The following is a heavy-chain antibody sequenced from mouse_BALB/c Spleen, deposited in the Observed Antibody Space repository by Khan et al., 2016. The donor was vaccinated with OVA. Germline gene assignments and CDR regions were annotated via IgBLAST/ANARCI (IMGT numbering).Heavy chain of an antibody. CDR3: ARSLIYYDYAGNAKDY. D-gene: IGHD2-4*01. V-gene: IGHV5-9*03. J-gene: IGHJ4*01. CDR2: ISSGGGDT. Sequence: EVELVESGGGLVKPGGSLKLSCAASGFTFSIYTMSWVRQTPEKRLEWVATISSGGGDTYYPASVKGRFTISRDNAKNNLYLQMSSLRSEDTALSSCARSLIYYDYAGNAKDYWGQGTSVTVSS. CDR1: GFTFSIYT.